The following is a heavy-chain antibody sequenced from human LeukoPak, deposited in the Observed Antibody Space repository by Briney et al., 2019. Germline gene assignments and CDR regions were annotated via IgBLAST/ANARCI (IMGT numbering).Heavy chain of an antibody. Sequence: ASVKVSCKASGYTFTSYGISWVRQAPGQGLEWMGWISAYNGNTNYAQKLQGRATMTTDTSTSTAYMELRSLRSDDTAVYYCARDRSSLNLPGAFDIWGQGTMVTVSS. J-gene: IGHJ3*02. CDR3: ARDRSSLNLPGAFDI. CDR1: GYTFTSYG. V-gene: IGHV1-18*01. D-gene: IGHD1-14*01. CDR2: ISAYNGNT.